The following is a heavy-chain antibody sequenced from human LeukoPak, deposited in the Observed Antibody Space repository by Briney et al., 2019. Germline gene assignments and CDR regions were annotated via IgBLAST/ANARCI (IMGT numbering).Heavy chain of an antibody. Sequence: GASVKVSCKASGYTFTGYYMHWVRQAPGQGLEWMGWINPNSGGTNYAQKFQGRVTMTRDTSISTAYMELSRLRSDDTAVYYCARAPRGYGSGSAFDYWGQGTLVTVSS. CDR3: ARAPRGYGSGSAFDY. D-gene: IGHD3-10*01. CDR2: INPNSGGT. V-gene: IGHV1-2*02. J-gene: IGHJ4*02. CDR1: GYTFTGYY.